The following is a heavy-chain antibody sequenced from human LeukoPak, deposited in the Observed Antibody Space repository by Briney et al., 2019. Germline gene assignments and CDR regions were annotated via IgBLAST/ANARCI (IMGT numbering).Heavy chain of an antibody. D-gene: IGHD3-3*01. Sequence: ASVKVSCKASGCPFTNYGITWVRQAPGQGLEWMGWISAYSGDTNYAQKFQGRVTMTTDTSTSTAYMELRSLRSDDTAVYYCARDRVVRFLEWLFWGQGTLVTVSS. CDR1: GCPFTNYG. CDR2: ISAYSGDT. CDR3: ARDRVVRFLEWLF. J-gene: IGHJ4*02. V-gene: IGHV1-18*01.